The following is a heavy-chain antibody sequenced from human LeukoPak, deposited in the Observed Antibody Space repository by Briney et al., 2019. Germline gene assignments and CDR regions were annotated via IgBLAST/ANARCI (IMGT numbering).Heavy chain of an antibody. J-gene: IGHJ4*02. CDR2: IYPNGNT. V-gene: IGHV3-66*04. Sequence: GGSLRLSCAASGFTVSSNYMNWVRQAPGKGLEWVSMIYPNGNTFYTDSVKGRFAISKDNSKNTLDLQMSSLRAEDTAIYYCARRGHGYGSPFDYWGQGTLVTVSS. CDR3: ARRGHGYGSPFDY. D-gene: IGHD5-18*01. CDR1: GFTVSSNY.